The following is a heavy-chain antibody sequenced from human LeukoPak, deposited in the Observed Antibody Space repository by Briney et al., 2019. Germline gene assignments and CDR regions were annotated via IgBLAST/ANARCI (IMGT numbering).Heavy chain of an antibody. CDR2: ISSSGSTI. CDR1: GFTFSDYY. D-gene: IGHD3-22*01. Sequence: GGSLRLSCAASGFTFSDYYMSWIRQAPGKGLEWVSYISSSGSTIYYADSVKGRFTLSRDNAKNSLYLQMNSLRAEDTAVYYCARDSDYDSSGYYYNYWGQGTLVTVSS. V-gene: IGHV3-11*01. CDR3: ARDSDYDSSGYYYNY. J-gene: IGHJ4*02.